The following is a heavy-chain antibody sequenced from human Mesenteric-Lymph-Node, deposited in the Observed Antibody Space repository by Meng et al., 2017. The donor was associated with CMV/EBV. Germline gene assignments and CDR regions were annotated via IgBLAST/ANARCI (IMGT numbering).Heavy chain of an antibody. V-gene: IGHV1-46*01. CDR3: AKDPASGHVGYSRGRRFDP. J-gene: IGHJ5*02. Sequence: ASVKVSCKASGYTFTSYYMHWVRQAPGQGLEWMGIINPSGGSTSYAQKFQGRVTMTRDTSTSTVYMELSSLRSEDTAVYYCAKDPASGHVGYSRGRRFDPWGQGTLVTVSS. D-gene: IGHD6-19*01. CDR2: INPSGGST. CDR1: GYTFTSYY.